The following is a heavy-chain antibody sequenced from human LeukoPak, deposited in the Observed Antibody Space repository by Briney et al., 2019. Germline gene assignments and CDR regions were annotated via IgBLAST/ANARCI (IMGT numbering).Heavy chain of an antibody. CDR3: ARESPLRDYYDSSGPWGDAFDI. D-gene: IGHD3-22*01. J-gene: IGHJ3*02. V-gene: IGHV1-18*01. CDR1: GYTFTSYA. CDR2: ISAYNGNT. Sequence: ASVKVSCKASGYTFTSYAMNWVRQAPGQGLEWMGWISAYNGNTNYAQKLQGRVTMTTDTSTSTAYMELRSLRSDDTAVYYCARESPLRDYYDSSGPWGDAFDIWGQGTMVTVSS.